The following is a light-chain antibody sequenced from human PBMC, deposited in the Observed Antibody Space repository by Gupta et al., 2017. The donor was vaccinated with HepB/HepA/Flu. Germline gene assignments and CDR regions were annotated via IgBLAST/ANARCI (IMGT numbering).Light chain of an antibody. J-gene: IGLJ3*02. Sequence: SYVLTQPPSVSVAPGNTARINWWGNNIGSKSVHWYQQKPGQAPVLVVYDDSDRPSGIPERFSGSNSGNTATLTISRVEAGDEADYYCQVWDSSSDHPGGVFGGGTKLTVL. CDR2: DDS. CDR1: NIGSKS. CDR3: QVWDSSSDHPGGV. V-gene: IGLV3-21*03.